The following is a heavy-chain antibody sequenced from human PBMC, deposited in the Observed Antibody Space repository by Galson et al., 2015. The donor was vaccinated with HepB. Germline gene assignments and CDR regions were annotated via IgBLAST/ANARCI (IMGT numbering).Heavy chain of an antibody. J-gene: IGHJ4*02. D-gene: IGHD1-1*01. CDR1: GFTISDYG. CDR3: AVNMKRGTSDY. CDR2: IGSSGRT. Sequence: SLRLSCAAAGFTISDYGIDWVRQPPGKGLEWVSGIGSSGRTYYTDSVKGRFTISRDNSKNTVFLQMNSLRVEDTAEYFCAVNMKRGTSDYWGQGTRVTVSS. V-gene: IGHV3-23*01.